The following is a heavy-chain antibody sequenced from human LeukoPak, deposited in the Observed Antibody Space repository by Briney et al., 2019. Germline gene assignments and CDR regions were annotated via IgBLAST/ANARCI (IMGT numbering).Heavy chain of an antibody. Sequence: GGSLRLSCVASGFTFSSYEMNWVRQAPGKGLEWVSSIISSGSTIYYADSVKGRFTISRDNAKNSLYLQMNSLRADDTAVYYYARVNYVVAADYWGQGTLVTVSS. CDR2: IISSGSTI. CDR3: ARVNYVVAADY. D-gene: IGHD2-15*01. CDR1: GFTFSSYE. V-gene: IGHV3-48*03. J-gene: IGHJ4*02.